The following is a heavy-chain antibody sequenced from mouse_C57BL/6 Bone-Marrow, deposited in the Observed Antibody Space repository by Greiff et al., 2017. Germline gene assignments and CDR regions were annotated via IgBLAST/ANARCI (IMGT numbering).Heavy chain of an antibody. CDR1: GFTFSDFY. CDR2: SRNKANDYTT. Sequence: EVKVVESGGGLVQSGRSLRLSCATSGFTFSDFYMEWVRQAPGKGLEWIAASRNKANDYTTEYSASVKGRFIVSRDTSQSILYLQMNALRAEDTAIYYCARDAGTYGSSYWYFDVWGTGTTVTVSS. V-gene: IGHV7-1*01. J-gene: IGHJ1*03. D-gene: IGHD1-1*01. CDR3: ARDAGTYGSSYWYFDV.